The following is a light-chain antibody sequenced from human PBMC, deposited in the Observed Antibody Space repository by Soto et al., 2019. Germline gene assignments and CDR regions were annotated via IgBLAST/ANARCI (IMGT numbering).Light chain of an antibody. Sequence: DIQMTQSPSSLSASVGDRVTITCRASQAISNYLAWYQQKPGEVPNLLIYAASTLQSGVPSRFSRSGSGTDFTLTINSLQPEDVATYYCQKYNSAPWTFGQGTKVEIK. V-gene: IGKV1-27*01. CDR2: AAS. CDR3: QKYNSAPWT. J-gene: IGKJ1*01. CDR1: QAISNY.